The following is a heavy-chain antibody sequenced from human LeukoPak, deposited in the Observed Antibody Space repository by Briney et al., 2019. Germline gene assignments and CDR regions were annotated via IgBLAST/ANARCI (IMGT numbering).Heavy chain of an antibody. D-gene: IGHD3-3*01. CDR2: FSGNGKTT. V-gene: IGHV3-43*01. Sequence: GGSLRLSCAASGFNFRDYTMHWVRHAPGKRLECVSLFSGNGKTTYYADSVKGRFTISRDNSKNSIYLQMNSLRSEDTALYFCAKEGGTMFFDSWGQGTLVTVSS. CDR3: AKEGGTMFFDS. CDR1: GFNFRDYT. J-gene: IGHJ5*01.